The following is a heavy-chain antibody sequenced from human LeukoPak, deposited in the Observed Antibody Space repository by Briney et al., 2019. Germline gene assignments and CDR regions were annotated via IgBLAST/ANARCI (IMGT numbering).Heavy chain of an antibody. CDR2: ISYDGSNK. CDR1: GFTFSTYA. J-gene: IGHJ4*02. D-gene: IGHD6-19*01. V-gene: IGHV3-30*04. Sequence: GRSLRLSCAASGFTFSTYAMHWVRQAPGKGLEWVAVISYDGSNKYHADSVKGRFTISKDNSKNTLYLQMNSLRVEETAVYYCARRSDYSTGWYDLDYWGQGSLVTVSS. CDR3: ARRSDYSTGWYDLDY.